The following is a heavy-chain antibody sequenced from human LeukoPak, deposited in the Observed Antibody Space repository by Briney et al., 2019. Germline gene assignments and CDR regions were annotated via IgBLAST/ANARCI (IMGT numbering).Heavy chain of an antibody. J-gene: IGHJ4*02. D-gene: IGHD3-22*01. CDR1: GGSFSGYF. Sequence: PSETLSLTCVVYGGSFSGYFWSWIRQPPGKGLEWIGEITPSGSTNYNPSLKSRVSISIDTSKKKLSLRLTSVTAADPAVYYCASSFYYDSRDYWGQGTLVTVSS. CDR2: ITPSGST. V-gene: IGHV4-34*01. CDR3: ASSFYYDSRDY.